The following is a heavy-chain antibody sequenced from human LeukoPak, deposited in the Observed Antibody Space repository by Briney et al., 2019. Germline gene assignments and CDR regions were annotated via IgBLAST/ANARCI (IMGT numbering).Heavy chain of an antibody. CDR3: ARDSSSGWLVYLDAFDI. Sequence: PSETLSLTCTVSGGSISSYYWSWIRQPAGKGLEWIGRIYTSGSTNYNPSLKSRVTMSVDTSKNQFSLKLSSVTAADTAVYYCARDSSSGWLVYLDAFDIWGQGTMVTVSS. CDR2: IYTSGST. D-gene: IGHD6-19*01. CDR1: GGSISSYY. J-gene: IGHJ3*02. V-gene: IGHV4-4*07.